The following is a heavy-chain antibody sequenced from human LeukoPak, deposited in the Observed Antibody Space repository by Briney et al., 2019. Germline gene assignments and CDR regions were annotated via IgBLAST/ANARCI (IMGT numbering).Heavy chain of an antibody. D-gene: IGHD3-10*01. V-gene: IGHV3-74*01. CDR2: INSDGSST. Sequence: PGGSLRLSCAASGFTLSSYWMHWVRQAPGKGVVWVSRINSDGSSTSYADSVKGRFTISRDNAKNTLYLQMNSLRAEDTAVYYCARESVGWFGELLYDYWGQGTLVTVSS. CDR3: ARESVGWFGELLYDY. CDR1: GFTLSSYW. J-gene: IGHJ4*02.